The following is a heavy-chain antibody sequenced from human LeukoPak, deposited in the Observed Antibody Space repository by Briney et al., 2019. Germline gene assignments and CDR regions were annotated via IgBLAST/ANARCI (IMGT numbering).Heavy chain of an antibody. V-gene: IGHV1-46*01. CDR2: INPNGGDT. D-gene: IGHD3-10*01. CDR1: GYTFTDYY. Sequence: ASVKVSCKTSGYTFTDYYMHWVRQAPGQGLEWMGIINPNGGDTSYAEKFQGRVTMTRDMSTSTVYMDLSSLRSEDTAIYYCARGRYYGSGIRGYFDFWGQGTLVTVSS. J-gene: IGHJ4*02. CDR3: ARGRYYGSGIRGYFDF.